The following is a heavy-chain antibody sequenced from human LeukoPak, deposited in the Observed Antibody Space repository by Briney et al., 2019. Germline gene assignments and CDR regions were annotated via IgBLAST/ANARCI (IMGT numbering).Heavy chain of an antibody. D-gene: IGHD1-26*01. CDR1: GFSLSTSGVG. J-gene: IGHJ3*02. CDR2: IYWDDDK. Sequence: SGPTLVNPTQTLTLTCTFSGFSLSTSGVGVGWIRQPPGRALEWLALIYWDDDKRYSPSLKSRLTITKDTSKNQVVLTMTNMDPVDTATYYCAHRGGSYYEDAFDIWGQGTMVTVSS. V-gene: IGHV2-5*02. CDR3: AHRGGSYYEDAFDI.